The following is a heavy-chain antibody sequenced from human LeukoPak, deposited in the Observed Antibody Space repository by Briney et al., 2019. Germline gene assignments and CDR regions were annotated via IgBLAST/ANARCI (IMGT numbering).Heavy chain of an antibody. J-gene: IGHJ4*02. Sequence: SETLSLTCTVSGGSISSYYWSWIRQPPGKGLEWIGYIYYSGSTNYNPSLKSRVTISVDRSKNQFSLKLSSVTAADTAVYYCARVRDGYNKIFDYWGQGTLVTVSS. CDR3: ARVRDGYNKIFDY. CDR2: IYYSGST. V-gene: IGHV4-59*12. CDR1: GGSISSYY. D-gene: IGHD5-24*01.